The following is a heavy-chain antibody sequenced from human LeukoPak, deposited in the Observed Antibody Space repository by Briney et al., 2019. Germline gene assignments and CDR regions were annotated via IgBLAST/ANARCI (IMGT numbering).Heavy chain of an antibody. CDR3: AREFGHNRWYFDY. CDR2: VSADGRTQ. Sequence: PGRSLRLSCAASGFTFRTYSIHWVRQAPGKGLEWVTVVSADGRTQLYSDSAKGRFTVSRDNSLNTLHLQMNSLKTEDTAVYYCAREFGHNRWYFDYWGQGALVTVSS. J-gene: IGHJ4*02. V-gene: IGHV3-30*03. D-gene: IGHD5-24*01. CDR1: GFTFRTYS.